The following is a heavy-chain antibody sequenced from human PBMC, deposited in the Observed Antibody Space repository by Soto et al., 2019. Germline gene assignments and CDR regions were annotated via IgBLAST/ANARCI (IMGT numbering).Heavy chain of an antibody. Sequence: QVTLKESGPVLVKPTETLTLTCTVSGFSLSNARMGVSWIRQPPGKALEWLAHIFSNDEKSYSTSLKSRLTISKDTSKSQVVLTRTNTDTVDTATYYCARIPSPNSSGFLEWLLCDYWGQGTLVTVSS. CDR1: GFSLSNARMG. CDR3: ARIPSPNSSGFLEWLLCDY. CDR2: IFSNDEK. V-gene: IGHV2-26*01. J-gene: IGHJ4*02. D-gene: IGHD3-3*01.